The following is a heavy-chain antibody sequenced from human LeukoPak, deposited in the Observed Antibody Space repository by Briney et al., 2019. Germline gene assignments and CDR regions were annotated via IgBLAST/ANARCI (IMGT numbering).Heavy chain of an antibody. CDR3: AREVGGTTGY. V-gene: IGHV3-48*03. CDR1: GFTFGSYE. CDR2: ISSSGSTI. J-gene: IGHJ4*02. D-gene: IGHD1-14*01. Sequence: GGSLRLSCAASGFTFGSYEMNWVRQAPGKGLEWVSYISSSGSTIYYADSVKGRFAISRDNAKNSLYLRMNDLRAEDTAVYYCAREVGGTTGYWGQGTLVTVSS.